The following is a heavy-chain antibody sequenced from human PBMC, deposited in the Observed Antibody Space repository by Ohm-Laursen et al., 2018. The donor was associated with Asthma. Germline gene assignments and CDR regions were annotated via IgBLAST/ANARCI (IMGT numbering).Heavy chain of an antibody. V-gene: IGHV4-34*01. CDR2: INHSGST. CDR3: ARGPTVTMGGWFDP. J-gene: IGHJ5*02. D-gene: IGHD4-17*01. Sequence: SDTLSLTCAVYGGSFSGYYWSWIRQPPGKGLEWIGEINHSGSTNYNPSLKSRVTISVDTSKNQFSLKLSSVTAADTAVYYCARGPTVTMGGWFDPWGQGTLVTVSS. CDR1: GGSFSGYY.